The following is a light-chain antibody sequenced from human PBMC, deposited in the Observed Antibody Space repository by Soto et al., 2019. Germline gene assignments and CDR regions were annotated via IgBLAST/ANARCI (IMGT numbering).Light chain of an antibody. V-gene: IGKV3-20*01. J-gene: IGKJ5*01. CDR1: QSINNNY. CDR3: QQYGSSPNT. Sequence: EIVLTQSPGTLSLSPGERATFSCRASQSINNNYLAWYQHKPGQAPRLPIYAASGRASGISKRFSGSGSGTDFTLTITTVEPGDFAVYYCQQYGSSPNTFGHGTRLEIK. CDR2: AAS.